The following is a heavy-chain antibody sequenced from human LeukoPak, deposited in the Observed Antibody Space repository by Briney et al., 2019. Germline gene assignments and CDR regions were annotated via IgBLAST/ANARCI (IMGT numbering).Heavy chain of an antibody. CDR2: IIPIFGTA. CDR3: ARRIAVAGTGLVDY. CDR1: GGTFSSYA. Sequence: SVKVSCKAFGGTFSSYAISWVRQAPGQGLEWMGRIIPIFGTANYAQKFQGRVTITTDESTSTAYMELSSLRSEDTAVYYCARRIAVAGTGLVDYWGQGTLVTVSS. D-gene: IGHD6-19*01. V-gene: IGHV1-69*05. J-gene: IGHJ4*02.